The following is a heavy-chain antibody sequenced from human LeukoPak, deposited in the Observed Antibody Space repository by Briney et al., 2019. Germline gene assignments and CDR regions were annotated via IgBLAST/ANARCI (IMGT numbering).Heavy chain of an antibody. V-gene: IGHV1-2*02. CDR3: ARDCSSSWYNWFDP. Sequence: ASVKVSCTASGYTFTGYYMHWVRQAPGHGLEWMGWINPNSGVTNYAQKFQGRVSMTRDTSISTAYMELSRLRSDDTAVYYCARDCSSSWYNWFDPWGQGTLVTVSS. J-gene: IGHJ5*02. CDR1: GYTFTGYY. CDR2: INPNSGVT. D-gene: IGHD6-13*01.